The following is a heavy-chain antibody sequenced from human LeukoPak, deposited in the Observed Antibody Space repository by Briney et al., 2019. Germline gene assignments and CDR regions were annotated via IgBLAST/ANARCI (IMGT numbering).Heavy chain of an antibody. CDR1: GYMFTTFY. CDR2: INPSSSST. V-gene: IGHV1-46*01. J-gene: IGHJ4*02. Sequence: ASVKVSCKASGYMFTTFYIHWVRQAPGQGLEWMGVINPSSSSTTYAQEFQGRVTMTRDTSTSTVYMELSSLRSEDTAMYHCARDSVGLYSSATYYFDYWGQGTLVTVS. CDR3: ARDSVGLYSSATYYFDY. D-gene: IGHD6-25*01.